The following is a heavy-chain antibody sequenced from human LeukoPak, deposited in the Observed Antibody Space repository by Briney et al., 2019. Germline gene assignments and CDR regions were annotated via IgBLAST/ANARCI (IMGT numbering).Heavy chain of an antibody. V-gene: IGHV3-48*03. CDR1: GFTFSSYE. CDR2: ISSSGSTI. D-gene: IGHD6-19*01. CDR3: ARLDASGLDY. Sequence: GGSLRLSCAASGFTFSSYEMNWVRQAPGKGLEWVSYISSSGSTIHYADSVKGRFTISRDNAKNSLYLQMNSLRADDTDVYYCARLDASGLDYWGQGTLVTVSS. J-gene: IGHJ4*02.